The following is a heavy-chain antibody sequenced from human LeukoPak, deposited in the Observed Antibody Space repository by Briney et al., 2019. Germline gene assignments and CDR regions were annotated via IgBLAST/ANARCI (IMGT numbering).Heavy chain of an antibody. D-gene: IGHD6-13*01. J-gene: IGHJ6*03. CDR2: ISAYNGNT. CDR3: AREGSSSWYGGIGETRYYYYYMDV. CDR1: RYTFTSYG. V-gene: IGHV1-18*01. Sequence: ASVKVSCKASRYTFTSYGISWVRQAPGQGLEWMGWISAYNGNTNYAQKLQGRVTMTTDTSTSTAYMELRSLRSDDTAVYYCAREGSSSWYGGIGETRYYYYYMDVWGKGTTVTVSS.